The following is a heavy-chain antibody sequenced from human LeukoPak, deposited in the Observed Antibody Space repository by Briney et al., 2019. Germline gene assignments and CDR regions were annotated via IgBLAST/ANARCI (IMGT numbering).Heavy chain of an antibody. CDR2: ASYYVGKQ. CDR1: GFTVNSYA. CDR3: AKAGIGADGAGFLCEY. Sequence: GGSLRLSCDASGFTVNSYAMNWVRQAPGNGLEWVSTASYYVGKQYHADSVRGRFTVSRDNSRNTVSLQMSSLRVEDTGIYYCAKAGIGADGAGFLCEYWGQGTLVTVSS. V-gene: IGHV3-23*01. D-gene: IGHD1-1*01. J-gene: IGHJ4*02.